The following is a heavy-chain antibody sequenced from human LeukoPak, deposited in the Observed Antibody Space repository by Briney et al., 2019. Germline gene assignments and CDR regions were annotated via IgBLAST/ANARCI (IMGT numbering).Heavy chain of an antibody. CDR3: ARYDVWGSYRAFDY. CDR1: GGSISSSSYY. Sequence: AETLSLTCAVSGGSISSSSYYWGWIRQPPEKGLEWIGSIYYSGSTQYNPSLKSRVTISVDTSKNQFSLKLSSVTAADTAVYYCARYDVWGSYRAFDYWGQGTLVTVSS. V-gene: IGHV4-39*01. CDR2: IYYSGST. D-gene: IGHD3-16*02. J-gene: IGHJ4*02.